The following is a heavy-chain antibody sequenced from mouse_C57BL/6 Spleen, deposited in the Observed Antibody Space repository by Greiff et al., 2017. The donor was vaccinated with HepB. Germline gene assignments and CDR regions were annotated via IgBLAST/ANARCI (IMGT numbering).Heavy chain of an antibody. Sequence: VQLQQSGAELARPGASVKLSCKASGYTFTSYGISWVKQRTGQGLEWIGEIYPRSGNTYYNEKFKGKATLTADKSSSTAYMELRSLTSEDSAVYFCARGGTTVDLYAMDYWGQGTSVTVSS. CDR1: GYTFTSYG. CDR3: ARGGTTVDLYAMDY. CDR2: IYPRSGNT. V-gene: IGHV1-81*01. D-gene: IGHD1-1*01. J-gene: IGHJ4*01.